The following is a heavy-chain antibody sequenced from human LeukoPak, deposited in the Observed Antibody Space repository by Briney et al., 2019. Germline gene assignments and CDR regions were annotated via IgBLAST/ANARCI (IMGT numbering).Heavy chain of an antibody. CDR1: GYTFTGYY. CDR3: ARGGPYSSGDYFDY. V-gene: IGHV1-2*02. Sequence: GASVKVSCKASGYTFTGYYMHWVRQAPGQGLEWMGWINPNSGGTNYAQKFQGGVTMTRDTSISTAYMELSRLRSDDTAVYYCARGGPYSSGDYFDYWGQGTLVTVSS. D-gene: IGHD6-19*01. CDR2: INPNSGGT. J-gene: IGHJ4*02.